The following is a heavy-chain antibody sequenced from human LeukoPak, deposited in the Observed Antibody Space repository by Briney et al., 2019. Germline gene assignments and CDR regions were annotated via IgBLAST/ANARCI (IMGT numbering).Heavy chain of an antibody. Sequence: PGGSLRLSCAASGFTFSNAWMSWVRQAPGKGLEWVGRIKSKTDGGTTDYAAPVKGRFTISRDDSKNTLYLQMNSLKTEDTAVYYCAKERVLINNWNDGDYWGQGTLVTVSA. D-gene: IGHD1-20*01. V-gene: IGHV3-15*01. CDR2: IKSKTDGGTT. CDR3: AKERVLINNWNDGDY. CDR1: GFTFSNAW. J-gene: IGHJ4*02.